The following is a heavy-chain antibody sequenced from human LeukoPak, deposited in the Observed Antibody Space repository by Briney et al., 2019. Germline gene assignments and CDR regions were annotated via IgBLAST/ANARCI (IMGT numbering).Heavy chain of an antibody. J-gene: IGHJ4*02. CDR2: IFYSGST. Sequence: PSETLSLTCTVSGGSISSYYWSWIRQPPGKGLEWIGHIFYSGSTNYNPSLKSRVTVSVDTSKNQFSLELSSVTAADTAVYYCARAGGTKKGLDYWGQGTLVTVSS. CDR3: ARAGGTKKGLDY. V-gene: IGHV4-59*01. D-gene: IGHD3-16*01. CDR1: GGSISSYY.